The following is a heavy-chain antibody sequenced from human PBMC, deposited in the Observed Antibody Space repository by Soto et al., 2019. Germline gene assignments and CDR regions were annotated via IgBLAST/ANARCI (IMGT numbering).Heavy chain of an antibody. CDR2: IWYDGSNK. CDR3: ARDGPGGYYLDY. CDR1: GFTFSSYG. D-gene: IGHD3-22*01. J-gene: IGHJ4*02. V-gene: IGHV3-33*01. Sequence: QVQLVESGGGVVQPGRSLRLSCAASGFTFSSYGMHWVRQAPGKGLEWVAVIWYDGSNKYYADSVKGRFTISRDNSKNSLYLQMNSLRDEDTAVYYCARDGPGGYYLDYWGQGTLVTVSS.